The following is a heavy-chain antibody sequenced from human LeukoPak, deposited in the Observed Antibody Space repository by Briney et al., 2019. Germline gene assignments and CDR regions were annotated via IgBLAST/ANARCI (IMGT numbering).Heavy chain of an antibody. V-gene: IGHV3-23*01. CDR3: AKDGGYDSYPQYFDY. Sequence: PGRSLRLSCAASGFTFDDYAMHWVRQAPGKGLEWVSGISGSGGSTYYADSVKGRFTISRDNSKNTLYLQMNSLRAEDTAVYYCAKDGGYDSYPQYFDYWGQGALVTVSS. J-gene: IGHJ4*02. D-gene: IGHD5-12*01. CDR2: ISGSGGST. CDR1: GFTFDDYA.